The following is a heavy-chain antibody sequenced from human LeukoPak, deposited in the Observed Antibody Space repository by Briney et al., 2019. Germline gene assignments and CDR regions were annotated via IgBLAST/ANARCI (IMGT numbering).Heavy chain of an antibody. V-gene: IGHV3-64*01. CDR3: ARDLWDSSGWYPDYYYYYGMDV. CDR1: GFTFSSYA. D-gene: IGHD6-19*01. CDR2: MSSNGGTT. J-gene: IGHJ6*02. Sequence: GGSLRLSCAASGFTFSSYAMHWVRQAPGKGLEYVSAMSSNGGTTDYANSVKGRFTISRDNSKNTLYLQMNSLRAEDTAVYYCARDLWDSSGWYPDYYYYYGMDVWGQGTTVTVSS.